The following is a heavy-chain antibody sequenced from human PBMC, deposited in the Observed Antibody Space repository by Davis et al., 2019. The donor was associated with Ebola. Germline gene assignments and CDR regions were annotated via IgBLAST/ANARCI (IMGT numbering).Heavy chain of an antibody. CDR2: ISWNSGSI. J-gene: IGHJ4*02. D-gene: IGHD6-19*01. CDR1: GFTFDDYA. V-gene: IGHV3-9*01. CDR3: ARAVGRAVAGTAIN. Sequence: SLKISCAASGFTFDDYAMHWVRQAPGKGLEWVSGISWNSGSIGYADSVKGRFTISRDNAKNSLYLQMNSLRAEDTAVYYCARAVGRAVAGTAINWGQGTLVTVSS.